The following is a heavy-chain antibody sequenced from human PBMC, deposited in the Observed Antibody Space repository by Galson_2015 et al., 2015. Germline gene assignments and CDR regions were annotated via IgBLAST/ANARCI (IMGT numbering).Heavy chain of an antibody. Sequence: SLRLSCAASGFTFSSYGMHWVRQAPGKGLEWVAVIWYDGSNKYYADSVKGRFTISRDNSKNTLYLQMNSLRAEDTAVYYCARAVPAAIFLGFDYWGQGTLVTVSP. CDR2: IWYDGSNK. D-gene: IGHD2-2*01. CDR1: GFTFSSYG. V-gene: IGHV3-33*01. CDR3: ARAVPAAIFLGFDY. J-gene: IGHJ4*02.